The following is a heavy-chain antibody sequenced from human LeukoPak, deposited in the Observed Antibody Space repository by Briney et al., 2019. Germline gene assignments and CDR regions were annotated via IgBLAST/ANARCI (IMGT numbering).Heavy chain of an antibody. D-gene: IGHD6-13*01. CDR2: ISSNGGST. CDR3: VKGSGSGSSWYSHWFDP. J-gene: IGHJ5*02. Sequence: GGSLRLSCSASGFTFSCYAMHWVRQAPGKGLEYVSAISSNGGSTYYADSVKGRFTISRDNSKNTLYLQMSSLRAEDTAVYYCVKGSGSGSSWYSHWFDPWGQGTLVTVSS. CDR1: GFTFSCYA. V-gene: IGHV3-64D*09.